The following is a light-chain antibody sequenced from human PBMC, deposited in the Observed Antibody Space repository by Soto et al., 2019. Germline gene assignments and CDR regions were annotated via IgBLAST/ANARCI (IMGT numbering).Light chain of an antibody. CDR1: QSVSSSY. J-gene: IGKJ2*01. CDR2: GAS. CDR3: QQYSSSPPYT. V-gene: IGKV3-20*01. Sequence: EIVLTQSPGTLSLSPGERATLSCRAIQSVSSSYLAWYQQKPGQAPRLLIYGASSRATGIPDRFSGSGSGTDFTLTISRLEPEDFAVYYCQQYSSSPPYTFGKGTKLEIK.